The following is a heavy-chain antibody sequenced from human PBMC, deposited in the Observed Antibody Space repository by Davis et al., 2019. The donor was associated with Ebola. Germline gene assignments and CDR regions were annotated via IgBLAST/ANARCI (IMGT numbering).Heavy chain of an antibody. J-gene: IGHJ4*02. V-gene: IGHV4-61*01. Sequence: SETLSLTCTVSGGSVSSGSYYWSWIRQPPGKGLEWIGYIYYSGSTNYNPSLKSRVTISVDTYKNQFSLKLSSVTAADTAVYYCARGYYDYVWGSYRPKFFDYWGQGTLVTVSS. CDR3: ARGYYDYVWGSYRPKFFDY. CDR2: IYYSGST. CDR1: GGSVSSGSYY. D-gene: IGHD3-16*02.